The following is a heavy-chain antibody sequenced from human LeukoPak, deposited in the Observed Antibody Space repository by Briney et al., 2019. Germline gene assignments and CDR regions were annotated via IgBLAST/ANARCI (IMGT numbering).Heavy chain of an antibody. CDR3: ARRVLHYYDSSVRAGDAFDI. CDR1: GYTFTSYA. D-gene: IGHD3-22*01. Sequence: GASVKVSCKASGYTFTSYAMHWVRQAPGQRLEWMGWINAGNGNTKYSQKFQGRVTITRDTSASTAYMELSSLRSEDTAVYYCARRVLHYYDSSVRAGDAFDIWGQGTMVTVSS. J-gene: IGHJ3*02. V-gene: IGHV1-3*01. CDR2: INAGNGNT.